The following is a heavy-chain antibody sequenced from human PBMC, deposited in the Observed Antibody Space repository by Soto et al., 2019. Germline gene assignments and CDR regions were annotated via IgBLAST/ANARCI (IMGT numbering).Heavy chain of an antibody. D-gene: IGHD4-17*01. V-gene: IGHV4-34*01. CDR2: INHSGST. CDR3: AWESQTTVTKEYYYGMDV. CDR1: GGSFSGYY. Sequence: PSETLSLTCAVYGGSFSGYYWSWIRQPPGKGLEWIGEINHSGSTNYNPSLKSRVTISVDTSKNQFSLKLSSVTAADTAVYYCAWESQTTVTKEYYYGMDVWGQGTTVTVSS. J-gene: IGHJ6*02.